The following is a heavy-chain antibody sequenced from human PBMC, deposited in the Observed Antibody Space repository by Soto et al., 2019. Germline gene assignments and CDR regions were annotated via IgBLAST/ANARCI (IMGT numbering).Heavy chain of an antibody. D-gene: IGHD3-3*01. Sequence: EVQLLESGGGLVQPGGSLRLSCAASGFTFSSYAMSWVRQAPGKGLEWVSAISGSGGSTYYADSVKGRFTISRDNSKNTLYLQMTSLRAEDTAVYYCAKLSLFLEWLLEYWGQGTLVTVSS. CDR3: AKLSLFLEWLLEY. J-gene: IGHJ4*02. V-gene: IGHV3-23*01. CDR1: GFTFSSYA. CDR2: ISGSGGST.